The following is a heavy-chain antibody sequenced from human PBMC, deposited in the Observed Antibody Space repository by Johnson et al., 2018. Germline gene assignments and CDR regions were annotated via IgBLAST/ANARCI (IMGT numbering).Heavy chain of an antibody. CDR3: AREWSGYSYAQGYYHGMDV. V-gene: IGHV3-49*03. CDR1: GFTFGDYA. Sequence: EVQLVESGGGLVQPGRSLRLSCTASGFTFGDYAMSWFRQAPGKGLEWVGFIRSNAYGGTTEYAAYVKGRFTITRDYSKSLDYRQMNSLKTEDTTVYYCAREWSGYSYAQGYYHGMDVWGQGTTVTVSS. D-gene: IGHD5-18*01. J-gene: IGHJ6*02. CDR2: IRSNAYGGTT.